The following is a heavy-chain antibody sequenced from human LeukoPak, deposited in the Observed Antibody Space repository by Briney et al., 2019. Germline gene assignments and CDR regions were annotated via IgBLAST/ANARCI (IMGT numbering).Heavy chain of an antibody. CDR3: ARGTSGWYSVFDF. Sequence: ASVKVSCKASGYTFTSNHMHWVRQAPGQGLDWMGKINPSVDSTSYAQKLQGRVTMTRDTSPSTVYMDLSSLTSEDTAVSYCARGTSGWYSVFDFWGQGTLVTVSS. CDR1: GYTFTSNH. J-gene: IGHJ4*02. CDR2: INPSVDST. V-gene: IGHV1-46*01. D-gene: IGHD6-19*01.